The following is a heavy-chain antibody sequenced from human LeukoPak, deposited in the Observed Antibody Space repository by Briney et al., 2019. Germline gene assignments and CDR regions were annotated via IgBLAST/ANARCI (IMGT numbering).Heavy chain of an antibody. D-gene: IGHD3-10*01. Sequence: ASVKVSCKASGYTFTVYYMHWVRQAPGQGLEWMGWINPNSGGTNYAQKFQGWVTMTRDTSISTAYMELSRLRSDDTAVYYCARDELLWFGDAYMDVWGKGTTVTVSS. CDR2: INPNSGGT. J-gene: IGHJ6*03. CDR3: ARDELLWFGDAYMDV. V-gene: IGHV1-2*04. CDR1: GYTFTVYY.